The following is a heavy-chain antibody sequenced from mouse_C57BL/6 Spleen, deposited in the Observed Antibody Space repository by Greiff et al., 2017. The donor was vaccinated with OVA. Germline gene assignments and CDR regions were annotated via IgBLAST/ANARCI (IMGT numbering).Heavy chain of an antibody. CDR2: IWSGGST. V-gene: IGHV2-2*01. CDR1: GFSLTSYG. J-gene: IGHJ4*01. D-gene: IGHD1-1*01. CDR3: ARRGSYYYGSSPYAMDY. Sequence: VMLVESGPGLVQPSQSLSITCTVSGFSLTSYGVHWVRQSPGKGLEWLGVIWSGGSTDYNAAFISRLSISKDNSKSQVFFKMNSLQADDTAIYYCARRGSYYYGSSPYAMDYWGQGTSVTVSS.